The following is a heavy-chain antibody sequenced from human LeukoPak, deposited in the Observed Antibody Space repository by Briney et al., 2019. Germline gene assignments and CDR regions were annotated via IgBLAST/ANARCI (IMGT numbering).Heavy chain of an antibody. CDR3: ARDGGNYDFWSGYYNFDY. D-gene: IGHD3-3*01. Sequence: PSETLSLTCAVYGGSFSGYYWSWIRQPPGKGLEWIGSIYYSGSTYYNPSLKSRVTISVDTSKNQFSLKLSSVTAADTAVYYCARDGGNYDFWSGYYNFDYWGQGTLVTVSS. CDR1: GGSFSGYY. V-gene: IGHV4-34*01. CDR2: IYYSGST. J-gene: IGHJ4*02.